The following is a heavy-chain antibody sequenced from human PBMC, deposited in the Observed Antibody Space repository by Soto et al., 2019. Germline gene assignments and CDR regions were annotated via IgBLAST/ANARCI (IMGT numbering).Heavy chain of an antibody. D-gene: IGHD6-13*01. Sequence: GGSLRLSCAASGFTFSSYAMSWVRQAPGKGLEWVSAISGSGGSTYYADSVKGRFTISRDNSKNTLYLQMNSLRAEDTAVYYCAKSVLGAAAGTDAFDIWGQGTMVTVSS. J-gene: IGHJ3*02. CDR2: ISGSGGST. V-gene: IGHV3-23*01. CDR1: GFTFSSYA. CDR3: AKSVLGAAAGTDAFDI.